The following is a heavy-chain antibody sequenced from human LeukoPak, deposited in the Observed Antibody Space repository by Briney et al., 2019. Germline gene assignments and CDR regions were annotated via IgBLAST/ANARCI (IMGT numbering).Heavy chain of an antibody. CDR3: ARVMDYDILTGYSLDY. CDR1: GFTFSSYW. D-gene: IGHD3-9*01. V-gene: IGHV3-7*04. J-gene: IGHJ4*01. Sequence: GGSLRLSCAASGFTFSSYWMSWVRQAPGKGLEWVANIKQDGSEKYYVDSVKGRFTISRDNAKNSLYLQMNSLRAEDTAVYYCARVMDYDILTGYSLDYWGQGTLVTVSS. CDR2: IKQDGSEK.